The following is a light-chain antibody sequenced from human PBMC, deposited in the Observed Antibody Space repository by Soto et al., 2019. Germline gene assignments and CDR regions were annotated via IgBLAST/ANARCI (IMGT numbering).Light chain of an antibody. CDR3: QQRSNWPLT. J-gene: IGKJ4*01. Sequence: EIVLTQSPTTLSLSPGERATLSCRASQSINSLLAWYQQKPGQAPRLLMYDASNRATDIPARFSGSGSGTDFTLTISSLDPEDFAVYYCQQRSNWPLTFGGGTKVEIK. CDR2: DAS. CDR1: QSINSL. V-gene: IGKV3-11*01.